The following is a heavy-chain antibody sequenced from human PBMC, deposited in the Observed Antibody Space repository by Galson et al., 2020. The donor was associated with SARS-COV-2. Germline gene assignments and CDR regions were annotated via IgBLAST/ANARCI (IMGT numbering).Heavy chain of an antibody. CDR1: GFTFSGYY. J-gene: IGHJ3*02. D-gene: IGHD1-1*01. CDR3: ARESVSSIKTGTTSAFDI. V-gene: IGHV3-11*01. Sequence: GGSLRLSCAPSGFTFSGYYMSWIRQAPGKGLEWLSYITGDSTTYYADSVRGRFTISRDNAKNSLYLQMNSLRAEDTAVYYCARESVSSIKTGTTSAFDIWGQWTMVTVSS. CDR2: ITGDSTT.